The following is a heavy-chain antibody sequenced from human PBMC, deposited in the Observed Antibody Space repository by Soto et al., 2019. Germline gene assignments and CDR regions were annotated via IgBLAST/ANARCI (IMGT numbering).Heavy chain of an antibody. CDR2: IIPIFGTA. Sequence: GXSVEVSCKASGGTFSSYAIRLVRQAPGQGLEWMGGIIPIFGTANYAQKFQGRVTITADKSTSTAYMELSSLRSEDTAVYYCARRLDGYNWYYFDYWGQGTLVTVSS. D-gene: IGHD5-12*01. J-gene: IGHJ4*02. CDR1: GGTFSSYA. CDR3: ARRLDGYNWYYFDY. V-gene: IGHV1-69*06.